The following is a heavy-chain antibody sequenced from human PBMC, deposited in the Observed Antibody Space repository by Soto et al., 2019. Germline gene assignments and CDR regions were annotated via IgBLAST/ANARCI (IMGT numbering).Heavy chain of an antibody. CDR2: IWYDGSNK. J-gene: IGHJ6*02. Sequence: GGSLRLSCAASGSTFSSYGMHWVRQAPGKGLEWVAVIWYDGSNKYYADSVKGRFTISRDNSKNSLYLQMNSLRAEDTAVYYCARDRWYYDSSAHTYYYYGMDVWGQGTTVTVSS. V-gene: IGHV3-33*01. CDR3: ARDRWYYDSSAHTYYYYGMDV. CDR1: GSTFSSYG. D-gene: IGHD3-22*01.